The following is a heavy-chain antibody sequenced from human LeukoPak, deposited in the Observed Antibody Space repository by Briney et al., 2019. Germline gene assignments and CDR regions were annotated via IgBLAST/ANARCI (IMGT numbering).Heavy chain of an antibody. D-gene: IGHD2-8*02. CDR1: GGSIRSYY. V-gene: IGHV4-59*01. Sequence: PSETLSLTCTVSGGSIRSYYWRLIRQPPGKGLEWIGYIYYSGSTKYNPSLKSRVTISVDTSKNQFSLKLSSVTAADTAVYYCARDRVTGGGVWNFDLWGRGTLVTVSS. CDR3: ARDRVTGGGVWNFDL. J-gene: IGHJ2*01. CDR2: IYYSGST.